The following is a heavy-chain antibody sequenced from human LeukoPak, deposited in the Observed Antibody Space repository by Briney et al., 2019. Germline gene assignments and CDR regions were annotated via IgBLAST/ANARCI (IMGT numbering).Heavy chain of an antibody. Sequence: GGSLRLSCSASGFTFSAYAMYWVRQAPGKGLEYVSGISNNGGSSFYADSVKGRFTISRNNSKNTLYLQMSSLRAEDTAVYYCVKITSVTGGDCWGQGTRLTVSS. V-gene: IGHV3-64D*09. D-gene: IGHD1-1*01. CDR1: GFTFSAYA. J-gene: IGHJ4*02. CDR2: ISNNGGSS. CDR3: VKITSVTGGDC.